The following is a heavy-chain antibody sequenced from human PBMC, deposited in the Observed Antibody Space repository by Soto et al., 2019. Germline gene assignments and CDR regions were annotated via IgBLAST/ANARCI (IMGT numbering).Heavy chain of an antibody. J-gene: IGHJ4*02. V-gene: IGHV3-48*03. Sequence: PGGSLRLSCAASRFTFSTYEMNWVRQAPGKGLEWVSYISTSGGTVYYADSVKGRFTISRDNTRNSLYLQMNSLRDEDTALYYCVRYCSTTLCNGVATRTFDYWGQGTLVTVSS. D-gene: IGHD2-2*01. CDR3: VRYCSTTLCNGVATRTFDY. CDR2: ISTSGGTV. CDR1: RFTFSTYE.